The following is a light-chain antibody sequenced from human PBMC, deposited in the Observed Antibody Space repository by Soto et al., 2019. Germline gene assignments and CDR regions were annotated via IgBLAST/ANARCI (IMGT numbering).Light chain of an antibody. CDR3: QQSYSTPH. CDR2: AAS. J-gene: IGKJ5*01. V-gene: IGKV1-39*01. CDR1: RSISSY. Sequence: DIQLTQSPSFLSASVGDRVTITCRASRSISSYLNWYQQKPGKAPKLLIYAASSLQSGVPSRFSGSGSGTDFTLTISSLQPEDFATYYCQQSYSTPHFGQGTRLEI.